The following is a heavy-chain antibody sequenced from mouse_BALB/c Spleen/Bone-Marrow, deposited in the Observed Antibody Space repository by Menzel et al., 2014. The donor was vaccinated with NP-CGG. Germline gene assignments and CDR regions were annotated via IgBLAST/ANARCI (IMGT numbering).Heavy chain of an antibody. Sequence: EVQLVESGGGLVQPGGSLKLSCAASGFTFSSYTMSWVRQTPEKRLGWVAYISNGGGSTYYPDTVKGRFTISRDNAKNTLYLQMSSLKSEDTAMYYCARHGYYGSRAMDYWGQGTSVTVSS. J-gene: IGHJ4*01. D-gene: IGHD1-1*01. CDR2: ISNGGGST. CDR3: ARHGYYGSRAMDY. CDR1: GFTFSSYT. V-gene: IGHV5-12-2*01.